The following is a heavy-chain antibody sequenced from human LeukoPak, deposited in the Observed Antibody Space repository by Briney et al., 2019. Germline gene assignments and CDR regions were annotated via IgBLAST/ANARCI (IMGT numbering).Heavy chain of an antibody. CDR2: IYYSGSA. Sequence: PSETLSLTCTVSGGSISSSGCYWAWIRQPPGKGLEWMGSIYYSGSAYYNPSLKSRVTISIDTSKNQFSLKVISVTAADTAVYFCADFYASGSYYNGWFDPWGQGTLVTVSS. D-gene: IGHD3-10*01. CDR1: GGSISSSGCY. CDR3: ADFYASGSYYNGWFDP. V-gene: IGHV4-39*01. J-gene: IGHJ5*02.